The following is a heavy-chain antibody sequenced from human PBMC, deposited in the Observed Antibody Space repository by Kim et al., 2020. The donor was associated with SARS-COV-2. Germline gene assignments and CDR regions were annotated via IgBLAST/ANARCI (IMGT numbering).Heavy chain of an antibody. D-gene: IGHD4-17*01. CDR3: ARPTYGDYPIDN. CDR2: ISSSSSNK. CDR1: GFTFSSYS. J-gene: IGHJ4*02. Sequence: GGSLRLSCAASGFTFSSYSMKWVRQAPGKGLEWLSYISSSSSNKYYADPVKGRFTISRDNAKNSLYLQMTSLRDEDTAVYYCARPTYGDYPIDNWGQGTL. V-gene: IGHV3-48*02.